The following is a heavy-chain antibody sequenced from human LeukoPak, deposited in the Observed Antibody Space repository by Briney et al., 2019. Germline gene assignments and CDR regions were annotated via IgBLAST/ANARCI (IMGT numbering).Heavy chain of an antibody. D-gene: IGHD2-2*01. CDR1: GFTFSNAW. Sequence: GGSLGLSCAASGFTFSNAWMSWVRQAPGKGLEWVGRIKSKTDGGTTDYAAPVKGRFTISRDDSKNTLYLQMNSLKTEDTAVYYCTSSIVVVPAAIWAYYYYYGMDVWGQGTTVTVSS. CDR2: IKSKTDGGTT. CDR3: TSSIVVVPAAIWAYYYYYGMDV. V-gene: IGHV3-15*01. J-gene: IGHJ6*02.